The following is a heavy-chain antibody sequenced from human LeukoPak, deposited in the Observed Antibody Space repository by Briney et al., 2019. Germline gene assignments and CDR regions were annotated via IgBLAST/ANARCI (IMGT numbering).Heavy chain of an antibody. D-gene: IGHD3-10*01. J-gene: IGHJ5*02. V-gene: IGHV5-51*01. CDR3: ARGAMVRGVTNWFDP. CDR2: IYPGDSDT. CDR1: GYSFTSYW. Sequence: GESLKISCKVSGYSFTSYWIGWVRQMPGKGLEWMGIIYPGDSDTRYSPSFQGQVTISADKSISTAYLQWSSLKASDTAMYYCARGAMVRGVTNWFDPWGQGTLVTVSS.